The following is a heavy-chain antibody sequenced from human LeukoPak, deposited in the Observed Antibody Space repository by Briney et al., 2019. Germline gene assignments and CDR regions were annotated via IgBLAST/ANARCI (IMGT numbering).Heavy chain of an antibody. D-gene: IGHD2-15*01. CDR3: ARGPLGYCSGGSCYNWFDP. V-gene: IGHV4-59*12. J-gene: IGHJ5*02. CDR2: IYYSGST. Sequence: PSETLSLTCTVSGGSISSYYWSWIRQPPGKGLEWIGYIYYSGSTNYNPSLKSRVTISVDTSKNQFSLKLSSVTAADTAVYYCARGPLGYCSGGSCYNWFDPWGQGTLVTVSS. CDR1: GGSISSYY.